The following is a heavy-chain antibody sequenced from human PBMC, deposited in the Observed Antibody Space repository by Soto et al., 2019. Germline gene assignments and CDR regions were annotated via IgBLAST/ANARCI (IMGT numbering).Heavy chain of an antibody. V-gene: IGHV4-61*01. CDR3: ARGCTGTSSDDY. CDR1: GGSVSSGSYY. CDR2: IYYSGST. D-gene: IGHD1-1*01. Sequence: QVQLQESGPGLVKPSETLSLTCTVSGGSVSSGSYYWSWIRQPPGKGLEWIGYIYYSGSTNYDPSLKSRVTISVDTSKNQFSLKLSSVTAADTAVYYCARGCTGTSSDDYWGQGTLVTVSA. J-gene: IGHJ4*02.